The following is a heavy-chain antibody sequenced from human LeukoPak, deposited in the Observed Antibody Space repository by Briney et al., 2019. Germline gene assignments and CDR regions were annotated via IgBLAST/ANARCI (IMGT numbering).Heavy chain of an antibody. V-gene: IGHV1-2*02. J-gene: IGHJ5*02. CDR3: ARALITMVRGVVSGFDP. CDR2: INPNSGGT. D-gene: IGHD3-10*01. Sequence: ASVKVSCKASGYTFTGYYVHWVRQAPGQGLKWMGWINPNSGGTNYAQKFQGRVTMTRDTSISTAYMELSRLRSDDTAVYYCARALITMVRGVVSGFDPWGQGTLVTVSS. CDR1: GYTFTGYY.